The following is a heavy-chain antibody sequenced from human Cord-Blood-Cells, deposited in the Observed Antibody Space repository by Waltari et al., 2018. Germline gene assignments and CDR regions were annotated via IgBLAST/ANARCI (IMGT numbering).Heavy chain of an antibody. CDR2: INHSGST. Sequence: QVQLQQWGAGLLKPSETLSRTCAVYGWSFSGYYWRWIRQPPGKGLEWIGEINHSGSTNYNPSLKSRVTISVDTSKNQFSLKLSSVTAADTAVYYCARLAEYSSGWYKDYWGQGTLVTVSS. CDR1: GWSFSGYY. J-gene: IGHJ4*02. V-gene: IGHV4-34*01. D-gene: IGHD6-19*01. CDR3: ARLAEYSSGWYKDY.